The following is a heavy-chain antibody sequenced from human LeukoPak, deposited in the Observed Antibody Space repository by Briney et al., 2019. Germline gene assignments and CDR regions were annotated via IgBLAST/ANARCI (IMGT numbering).Heavy chain of an antibody. Sequence: SVKVSCKASGGTFSSYAISWVRQAPGQGLEWMGRIIPILGIANYAQKFQGRVTITADKSTSTAYMELSSLRSGDTAVYYCAREEGDFDYWGQGTLVTVSS. J-gene: IGHJ4*02. CDR3: AREEGDFDY. CDR1: GGTFSSYA. V-gene: IGHV1-69*04. CDR2: IIPILGIA. D-gene: IGHD3-16*01.